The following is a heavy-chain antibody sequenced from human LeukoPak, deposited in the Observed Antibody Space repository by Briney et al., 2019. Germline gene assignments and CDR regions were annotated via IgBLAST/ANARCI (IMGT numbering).Heavy chain of an antibody. Sequence: GGSLRLSCAASGFTFSSYAMHWVRQAPGKGLEWVAVISYGGSNKYYADSVKGRFTISRDNSKNTLYLQMNSLRAEDTAVYYCARARYGDYEIYYWGQGTLVTVSP. D-gene: IGHD4-17*01. V-gene: IGHV3-30-3*01. CDR3: ARARYGDYEIYY. J-gene: IGHJ4*02. CDR2: ISYGGSNK. CDR1: GFTFSSYA.